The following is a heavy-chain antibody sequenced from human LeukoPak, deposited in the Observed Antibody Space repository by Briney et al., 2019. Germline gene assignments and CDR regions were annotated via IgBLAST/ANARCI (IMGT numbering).Heavy chain of an antibody. CDR2: ISGSGGST. D-gene: IGHD6-19*01. V-gene: IGHV3-23*01. CDR3: AKRPLNGGWSQIDY. Sequence: GGSLRLSCAASGFTFSSYGMSWVRQAPGKGLEWVSAISGSGGSTYYADSVKGRFTISRDNSKNTLYLQMNSLRAEDTAVYYCAKRPLNGGWSQIDYWGQGTLVTVSS. CDR1: GFTFSSYG. J-gene: IGHJ4*02.